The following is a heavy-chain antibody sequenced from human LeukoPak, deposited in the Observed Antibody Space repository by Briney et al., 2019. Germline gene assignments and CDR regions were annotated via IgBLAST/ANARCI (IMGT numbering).Heavy chain of an antibody. J-gene: IGHJ4*02. CDR1: GFTFSTYW. D-gene: IGHD2-15*01. V-gene: IGHV3-74*01. CDR2: ISSDASIT. Sequence: GGSLRLSCAASGFTFSTYWMHWVHQAPGKGLVWVSRISSDASITSYANPVKGRFTISRDNAKNTLYLQMNSLRAEDTALYYCATSARTYIGSSLDYWGQGTLVTVSS. CDR3: ATSARTYIGSSLDY.